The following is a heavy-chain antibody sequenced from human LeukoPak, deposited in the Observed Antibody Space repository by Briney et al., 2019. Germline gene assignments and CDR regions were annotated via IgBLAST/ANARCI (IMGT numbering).Heavy chain of an antibody. CDR2: IYSSGST. J-gene: IGHJ4*02. CDR3: ARFYYGPGSYVSNFDY. Sequence: SETLSLTCTVSGGSISGHYWTWIRQPAGRGLEWIGRIYSSGSTYYNPSLMSRVTISLDTSNNQFSLRVTSVTAADTAVYYCARFYYGPGSYVSNFDYWGQGTLVTVSS. V-gene: IGHV4-4*07. CDR1: GGSISGHY. D-gene: IGHD3-10*01.